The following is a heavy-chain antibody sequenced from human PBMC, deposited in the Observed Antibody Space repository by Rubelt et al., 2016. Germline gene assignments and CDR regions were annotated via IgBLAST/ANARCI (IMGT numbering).Heavy chain of an antibody. CDR2: INHSGYT. Sequence: QVRLQQWGGGLLKASETLSLTCAVHGGSFNGFYWSWIRQPPGEGLEWIGDINHSGYTNYNPSLGSRVTISVDTSNNQFSRHLTSVTAADTAVYYCARGRMPDGWYPYCFDYWGQGILVTVSS. CDR3: ARGRMPDGWYPYCFDY. V-gene: IGHV4-34*02. J-gene: IGHJ4*02. CDR1: GGSFNGFY. D-gene: IGHD6-19*01.